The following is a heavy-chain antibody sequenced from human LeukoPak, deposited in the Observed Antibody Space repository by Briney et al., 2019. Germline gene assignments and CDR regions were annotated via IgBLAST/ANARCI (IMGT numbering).Heavy chain of an antibody. CDR1: GFTFSSYA. D-gene: IGHD1-26*01. CDR3: ARGRVGATRDDAFDI. J-gene: IGHJ3*02. V-gene: IGHV3-30-3*01. Sequence: GGSLRLSCAASGFTFSSYAMHWVRQAPGKGLEGVAVISYDGSNKYYADSVKGRFTISRDNSKNTLYLQMNSLRAEDTAVYYCARGRVGATRDDAFDIWGQGTMVTVSS. CDR2: ISYDGSNK.